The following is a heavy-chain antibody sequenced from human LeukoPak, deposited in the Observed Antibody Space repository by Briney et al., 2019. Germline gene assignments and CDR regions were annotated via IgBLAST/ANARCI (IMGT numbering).Heavy chain of an antibody. CDR2: INHSGST. V-gene: IGHV4-34*01. D-gene: IGHD3-9*01. Sequence: SETLSLTCAVYGGSFSGYYWTWIRQPPGRGLEWHGEINHSGSTNYHPSLKSRVTISVDTSKSQFSLKLNSVTAADTAMYYCARGRYPYWGQGTLVTVSS. CDR1: GGSFSGYY. CDR3: ARGRYPY. J-gene: IGHJ4*02.